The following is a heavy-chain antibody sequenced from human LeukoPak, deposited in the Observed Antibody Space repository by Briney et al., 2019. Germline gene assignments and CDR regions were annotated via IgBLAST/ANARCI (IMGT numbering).Heavy chain of an antibody. J-gene: IGHJ6*03. V-gene: IGHV4-4*07. CDR3: AREATFGVVIMRYYYYYYMDV. D-gene: IGHD3-3*01. CDR1: GGYISSYY. CDR2: IYTSGST. Sequence: TETLSLTCTVSGGYISSYYWSWIRQPAGKGLEWIGRIYTSGSTNYKPSLKSQVTMSVDTSKNQFSLKLSSVTAADTAVYYCAREATFGVVIMRYYYYYYMDVCGKGTTVTVSS.